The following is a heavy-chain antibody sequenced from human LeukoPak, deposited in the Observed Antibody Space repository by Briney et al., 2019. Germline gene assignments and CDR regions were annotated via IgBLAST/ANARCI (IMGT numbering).Heavy chain of an antibody. CDR2: ISGNSGYT. Sequence: GGSLRLSCAASGFTFSDYYMSWVRQAPRKGLEWISYISGNSGYTKYADSVKGRFTISRDNARKSLFLQMNNATAEDTAVYYCCRQECAYWGQGTLVTVSS. J-gene: IGHJ4*02. V-gene: IGHV3-11*03. CDR3: CRQECAY. D-gene: IGHD3-3*01. CDR1: GFTFSDYY.